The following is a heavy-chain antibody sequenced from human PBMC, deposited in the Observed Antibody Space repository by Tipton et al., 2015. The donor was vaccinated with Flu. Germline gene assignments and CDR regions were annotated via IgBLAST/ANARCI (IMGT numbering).Heavy chain of an antibody. CDR3: ARHRGYSGPFDY. V-gene: IGHV4-38-2*01. D-gene: IGHD5-12*01. CDR2: IYHSGNT. Sequence: TLSLTCAVSGYSISSGYYWGWIRQPPGKGLEWIGSIYHSGNTYYNPSLKSRVTISVDTSKNQFSLKLSSVTAADTAVYYCARHRGYSGPFDYWGQGTLVTVSS. J-gene: IGHJ4*02. CDR1: GYSISSGYY.